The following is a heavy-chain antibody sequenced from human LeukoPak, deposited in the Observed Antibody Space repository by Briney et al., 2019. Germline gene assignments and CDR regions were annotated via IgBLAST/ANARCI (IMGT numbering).Heavy chain of an antibody. CDR3: ARDKEWLLLS. CDR2: ISYDGSNK. CDR1: GFTFSSYA. J-gene: IGHJ5*02. V-gene: IGHV3-30-3*01. D-gene: IGHD3-22*01. Sequence: GGSLRLSCAASGFTFSSYAMHWVRQAPGKGLGWVAVISYDGSNKYYADSVKGRFTISRDNSKNTLYLQMNSLRAEDTAVYYCARDKEWLLLSWGQGTLVTVSS.